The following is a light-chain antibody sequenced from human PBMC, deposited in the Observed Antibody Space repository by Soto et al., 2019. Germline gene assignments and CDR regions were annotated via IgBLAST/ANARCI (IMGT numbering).Light chain of an antibody. CDR3: QQSFTTPYT. CDR2: TTS. CDR1: QTIAMY. J-gene: IGKJ2*01. V-gene: IGKV1-39*01. Sequence: DIQMTQSPSSLSASVGDRVTITCRASQTIAMYVNWFQQKPGKAPKPLIYTTSGLQSGVPPRFSGSGSETDFTLTISRLQPEDSATYYCQQSFTTPYTFGQGTKVDIK.